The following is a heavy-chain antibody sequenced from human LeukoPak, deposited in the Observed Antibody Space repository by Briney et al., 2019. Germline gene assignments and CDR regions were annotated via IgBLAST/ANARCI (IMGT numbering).Heavy chain of an antibody. CDR3: ARDFESSYYYDSSGYYVY. CDR2: ISAYNGNT. CDR1: GYTFTSYG. Sequence: ASVKVSCKASGYTFTSYGISWVRQAPGQGLEWMGWISAYNGNTNYAQKLQGRVTMTTDTSTSTAYMELRSLRSDDTAVYYCARDFESSYYYDSSGYYVYWGQGTLVTVSS. J-gene: IGHJ4*02. D-gene: IGHD3-22*01. V-gene: IGHV1-18*01.